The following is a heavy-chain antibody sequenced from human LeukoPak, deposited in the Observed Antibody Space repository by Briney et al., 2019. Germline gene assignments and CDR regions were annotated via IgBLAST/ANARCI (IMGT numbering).Heavy chain of an antibody. CDR2: TNQSGGT. V-gene: IGHV4-34*01. CDR3: ATIQRDHAFDI. Sequence: SETLSLTCAVYGGSFSGYYWSWIRQPPGKRLEWIGETNQSGGTNYNPSLRSRVSISVDTSKNQFSLKLSSMTAADTAVYFCATIQRDHAFDIWGQGTMVTVSS. CDR1: GGSFSGYY. J-gene: IGHJ3*02. D-gene: IGHD6-25*01.